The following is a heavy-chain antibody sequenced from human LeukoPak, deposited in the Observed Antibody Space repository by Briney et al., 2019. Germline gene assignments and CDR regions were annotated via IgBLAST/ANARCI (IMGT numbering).Heavy chain of an antibody. Sequence: SETLSLTCTVSGGSINSGGYYWSWIRQHPGKGLEWIGYVYYSGSTYYNPSLKSRLTISVDTSKNQFSLELSSVTAADTAVYYCAREYNYGIDYWGQGTLVTVSS. CDR1: GGSINSGGYY. CDR3: AREYNYGIDY. CDR2: VYYSGST. D-gene: IGHD5-18*01. V-gene: IGHV4-31*03. J-gene: IGHJ4*02.